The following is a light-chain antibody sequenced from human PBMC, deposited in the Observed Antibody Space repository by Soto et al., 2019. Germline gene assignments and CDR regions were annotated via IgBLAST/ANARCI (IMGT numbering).Light chain of an antibody. CDR3: QSYDSSLSGWV. CDR1: SSNIGAGYD. CDR2: GNS. J-gene: IGLJ3*02. Sequence: QSVLTQPPSVSGAPGQRVTISCTGSSSNIGAGYDVHCNQQLPGTAPKLLIYGNSNRPSGIPDRFSGSKSGTSASLAITGLQAEDEADYYCQSYDSSLSGWVFGGGTKVTVL. V-gene: IGLV1-40*01.